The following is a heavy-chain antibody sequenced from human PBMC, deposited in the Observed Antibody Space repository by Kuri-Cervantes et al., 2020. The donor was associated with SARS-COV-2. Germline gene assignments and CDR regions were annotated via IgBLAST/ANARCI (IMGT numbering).Heavy chain of an antibody. D-gene: IGHD3-22*01. CDR2: TYYNSQWYT. CDR3: AREQISLIVLQSGTFAI. V-gene: IGHV6-1*01. CDR1: RESVSSNSAA. J-gene: IGHJ3*02. Sequence: SQTLSLTCAISRESVSSNSAAWDWIRQSPSRGLEWLGRTYYNSQWYTDYSPSVKSRIIIRSDTSKNHVSLQLNSVTPEDTAVYYCAREQISLIVLQSGTFAIWGQGTMVTVSS.